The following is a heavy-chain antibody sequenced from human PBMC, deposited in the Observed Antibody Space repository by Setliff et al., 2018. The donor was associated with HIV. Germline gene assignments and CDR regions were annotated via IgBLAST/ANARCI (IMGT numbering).Heavy chain of an antibody. J-gene: IGHJ4*02. CDR1: GGSISTYF. CDR3: ARASSDIPGVDSNYFDD. CDR2: IYYTGST. V-gene: IGHV4-59*01. D-gene: IGHD2-2*01. Sequence: SETLSLTCTVSGGSISTYFWSWVRQTPGKGLEWIGYIYYTGSTSYNPSFRSRVTISVDTSKNQFSLMLDSVTAADTAVYYCARASSDIPGVDSNYFDDWGQGTLVTVS.